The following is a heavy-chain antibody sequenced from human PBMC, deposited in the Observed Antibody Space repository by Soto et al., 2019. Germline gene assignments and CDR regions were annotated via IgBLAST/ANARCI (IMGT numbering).Heavy chain of an antibody. CDR2: IYYSGST. CDR1: GGSISSYF. V-gene: IGHV4-59*01. D-gene: IGHD3-10*01. J-gene: IGHJ5*02. Sequence: SETLSLTCTVSGGSISSYFWSWIRQPPGKGLEWIGYIYYSGSTNYNPSLKSRVTISVDTSKNQFSLKLSSVTAADTAVYYCAGDFSSGSARNSYFFDPWGQGTLVTVDS. CDR3: AGDFSSGSARNSYFFDP.